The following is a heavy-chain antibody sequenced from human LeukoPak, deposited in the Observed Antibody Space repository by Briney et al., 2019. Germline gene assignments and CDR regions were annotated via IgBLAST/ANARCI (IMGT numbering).Heavy chain of an antibody. CDR1: GGTFSSYS. CDR3: ARDSDYYDSSGYYPDAY. CDR2: ITPIFGTS. Sequence: SVKVSCKVSGGTFSSYSINWVRQAPGQGLEWMGGITPIFGTSNYAQKFQGRVTITADESTSIAYMELRSLRSDDTAVYYCARDSDYYDSSGYYPDAYWGQGTLVTVSS. D-gene: IGHD3-22*01. V-gene: IGHV1-69*01. J-gene: IGHJ4*02.